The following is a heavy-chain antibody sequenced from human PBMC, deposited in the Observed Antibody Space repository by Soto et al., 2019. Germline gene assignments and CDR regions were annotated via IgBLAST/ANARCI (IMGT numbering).Heavy chain of an antibody. CDR1: GYTFTSYG. V-gene: IGHV1-18*01. D-gene: IGHD6-19*01. J-gene: IGHJ5*02. Sequence: ASVKVSCKASGYTFTSYGISWVRQAPGQGLEWMGWISAYNGNTNYAQKLQGRVTMTTDTSTSTAYMELRSLRSDDTAVYYCARVAVAGTGSSSWFDPWGQRTLVTVSS. CDR3: ARVAVAGTGSSSWFDP. CDR2: ISAYNGNT.